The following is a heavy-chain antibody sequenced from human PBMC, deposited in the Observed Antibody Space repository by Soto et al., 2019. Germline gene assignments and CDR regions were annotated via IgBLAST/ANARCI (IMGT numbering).Heavy chain of an antibody. J-gene: IGHJ4*02. D-gene: IGHD2-15*01. V-gene: IGHV3-30-3*01. Sequence: QVQLVESGGGVVQPGRSLRLSCAASGFTFSSYVMHWVRQAPGKGLEWVAVISYDGSNKYYADSVKGRFTISRDNSKTTLYLQMNSLRAEDTAVYYCASPIPCSGGRCYHPGGQGTLVTVSS. CDR2: ISYDGSNK. CDR1: GFTFSSYV. CDR3: ASPIPCSGGRCYHP.